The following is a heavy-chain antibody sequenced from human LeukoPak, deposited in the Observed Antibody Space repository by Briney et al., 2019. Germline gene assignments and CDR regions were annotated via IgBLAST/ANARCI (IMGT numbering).Heavy chain of an antibody. Sequence: PSETLSLTCTVAGSSVSSYFWSWIRQPPGKGLEWIGYISYSGTTNYNPSLKSRVTISVDTSKNQFSLKLSSVTAADTAIYYCASTGELLGVQYFDYWGQGTLVTVSS. CDR2: ISYSGTT. D-gene: IGHD1-26*01. J-gene: IGHJ4*02. V-gene: IGHV4-59*02. CDR3: ASTGELLGVQYFDY. CDR1: GSSVSSYF.